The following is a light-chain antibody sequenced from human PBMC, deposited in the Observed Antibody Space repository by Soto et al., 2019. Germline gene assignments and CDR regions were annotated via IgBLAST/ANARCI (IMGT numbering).Light chain of an antibody. CDR2: GAS. Sequence: DIQMTQSPSSLSASIGDRVTITCRPSQSISTYLHWYQQKPGEAPKLLISGASSLQSGIPSRFSGNGSGTEFTLSITSLQREDFAIYFCQQSYSTLYTFGQGTKREIK. V-gene: IGKV1-39*01. CDR3: QQSYSTLYT. J-gene: IGKJ2*01. CDR1: QSISTY.